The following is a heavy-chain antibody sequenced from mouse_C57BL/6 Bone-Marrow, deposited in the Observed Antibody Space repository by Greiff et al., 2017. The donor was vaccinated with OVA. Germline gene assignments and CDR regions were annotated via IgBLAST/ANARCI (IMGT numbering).Heavy chain of an antibody. CDR2: IDPSDSET. D-gene: IGHD2-1*01. J-gene: IGHJ2*01. V-gene: IGHV1-52*01. CDR1: GYTFTSYW. Sequence: QVQLQQPGAELVRPGSSVKLSCKASGYTFTSYWMHWVKQRPIQGLEWIGNIDPSDSETHYNQKFKDKATLTVAKSSSTAYMQLSGLTSEDSAVYYCARGDYGIPYYFDYWGQGTTLTVSS. CDR3: ARGDYGIPYYFDY.